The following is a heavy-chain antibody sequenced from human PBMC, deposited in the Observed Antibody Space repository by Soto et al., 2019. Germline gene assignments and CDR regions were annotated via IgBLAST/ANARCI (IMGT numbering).Heavy chain of an antibody. V-gene: IGHV1-18*03. CDR3: ARWVSGGYSDWFDP. CDR2: INVDNGET. J-gene: IGHJ5*02. D-gene: IGHD1-26*01. Sequence: QVQLVQSGAEVKKPGASVKVSCKASGYNFMRYGFTWVRQAPGQGLEWMGWINVDNGETKYPQKIQGRVTMTTDTSTRTVYRELRSLTSDDMAVYYCARWVSGGYSDWFDPWGHGTLVTVSS. CDR1: GYNFMRYG.